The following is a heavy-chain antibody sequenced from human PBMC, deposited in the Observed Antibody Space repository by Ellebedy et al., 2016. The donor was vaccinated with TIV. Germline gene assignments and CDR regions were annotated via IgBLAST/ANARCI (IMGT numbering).Heavy chain of an antibody. J-gene: IGHJ4*02. D-gene: IGHD1-1*01. V-gene: IGHV3-53*01. CDR2: IYSGGST. CDR1: GFTVGNNF. Sequence: PGGSLRLSCAASGFTVGNNFMSWVRQAPGKGLEWVSLIYSGGSTDYADSVKGRFTISIDSSKNTLYLQMNSLRAEDTAMYYSARKTDTGTSGDYWGQGTPVTVSS. CDR3: ARKTDTGTSGDY.